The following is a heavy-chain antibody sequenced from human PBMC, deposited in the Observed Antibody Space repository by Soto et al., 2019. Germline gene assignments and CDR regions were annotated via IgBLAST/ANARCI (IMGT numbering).Heavy chain of an antibody. D-gene: IGHD2-8*01. J-gene: IGHJ4*02. Sequence: QVQLVESGGGVVQPGRSLRLSCAASGFTFSSYGMHWVRQAPGKGLEWVAVISYDGSNKYYADSVKGRFTISRDNSKNSLYLQMNSLRAEDTAVYYCAKDSWPRGYFTNGVCYTGGFDYWGQGTLVTVSS. CDR3: AKDSWPRGYFTNGVCYTGGFDY. CDR2: ISYDGSNK. CDR1: GFTFSSYG. V-gene: IGHV3-30*18.